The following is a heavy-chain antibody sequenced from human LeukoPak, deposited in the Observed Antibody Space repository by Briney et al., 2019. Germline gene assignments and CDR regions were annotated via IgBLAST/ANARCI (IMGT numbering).Heavy chain of an antibody. J-gene: IGHJ4*02. CDR1: GFTFSSYG. CDR2: IRYDGSNK. CDR3: AKDRSYYYGSGSSFDY. V-gene: IGHV3-30*02. Sequence: GGSLRLSCAASGFTFSSYGMHWVRQAPGKGLAWVALIRYDGSNKYYADSVKGRFTISRDNSKNTLYMQMNSLRAEDTAVYYCAKDRSYYYGSGSSFDYWGQGTLVTVSS. D-gene: IGHD3-10*01.